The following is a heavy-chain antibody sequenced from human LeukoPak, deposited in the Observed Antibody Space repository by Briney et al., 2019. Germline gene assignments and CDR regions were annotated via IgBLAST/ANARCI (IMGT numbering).Heavy chain of an antibody. V-gene: IGHV1-8*03. Sequence: GASMKVSCKTSGYTFTDYDVHWVRQAPGQGLEWMGWINPNSATTNYAQRLQGRVTFTRDTSLSVAYMEPSSLTSEDAAVYFCARGDFGETNTAFDVWGQGTLVAVSS. CDR1: GYTFTDYD. J-gene: IGHJ3*01. CDR3: ARGDFGETNTAFDV. D-gene: IGHD4-17*01. CDR2: INPNSATT.